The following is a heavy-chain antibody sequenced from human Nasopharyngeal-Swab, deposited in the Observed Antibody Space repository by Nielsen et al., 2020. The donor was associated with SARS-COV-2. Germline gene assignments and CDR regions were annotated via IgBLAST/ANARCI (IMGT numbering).Heavy chain of an antibody. J-gene: IGHJ6*02. D-gene: IGHD5/OR15-5a*01. CDR3: ARDSLRGSVFAVWDYYGLDV. Sequence: WIRQPPGEGLEWIGCFSHSGTTYYKSSLKSRATISLDKSKSQFSLRLNSVTAADTAIYFCARDSLRGSVFAVWDYYGLDVWGQGTTVTVSS. V-gene: IGHV4-30-4*01. CDR2: FSHSGTT.